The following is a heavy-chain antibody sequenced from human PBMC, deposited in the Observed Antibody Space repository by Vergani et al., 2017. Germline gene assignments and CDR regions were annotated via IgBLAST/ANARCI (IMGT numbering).Heavy chain of an antibody. CDR2: IYYSGST. Sequence: QLQLQESGSGLVKPSQTLSLTCAVSGGSISSGGYSWSWIRQPPGKGLEWIGYIYYSGSTYYNPSLKSRVTISVDTSKNQFSLKLSSVTAADTAVYYCRSSSTSKRRAFDIWGQGTMVTVSS. CDR3: RSSSTSKRRAFDI. V-gene: IGHV4-30-2*05. CDR1: GGSISSGGYS. D-gene: IGHD2-2*01. J-gene: IGHJ3*02.